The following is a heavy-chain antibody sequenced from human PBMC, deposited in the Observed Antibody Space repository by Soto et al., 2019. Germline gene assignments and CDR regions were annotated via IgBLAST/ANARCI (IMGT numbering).Heavy chain of an antibody. Sequence: GGCLRLACAASGFTFRNYIIHWVRQAPGKGLERVAIILHDGNNKYYADSVKGRFTISRDNSKNTLYLQMNSLRTEDTAIYYRARDDEGGRHCDLGYWGQRSLDTVSP. J-gene: IGHJ1*01. CDR2: ILHDGNNK. D-gene: IGHD1-26*01. CDR3: ARDDEGGRHCDLGY. V-gene: IGHV3-30-3*01. CDR1: GFTFRNYI.